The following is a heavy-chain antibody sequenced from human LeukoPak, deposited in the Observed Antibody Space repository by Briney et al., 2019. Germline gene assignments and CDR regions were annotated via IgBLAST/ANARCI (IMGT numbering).Heavy chain of an antibody. CDR2: IWYDGSNK. D-gene: IGHD6-19*01. CDR1: GFTFSDYY. Sequence: GGSLRLSCAASGFTFSDYYMSWIRQAPGKGLEWVAVIWYDGSNKYYADSVKGRFTISRDNSKNTLYLQMNSLRAEDTAVYYCASASSSGCDYWGQGTLVTVSS. J-gene: IGHJ4*02. CDR3: ASASSSGCDY. V-gene: IGHV3-33*08.